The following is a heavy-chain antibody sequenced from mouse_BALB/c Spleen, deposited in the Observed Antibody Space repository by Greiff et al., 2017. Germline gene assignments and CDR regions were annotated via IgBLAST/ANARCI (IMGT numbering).Heavy chain of an antibody. CDR2: IYPGDGDT. CDR3: SLGYDYHYFDY. CDR1: GYAFSSYW. Sequence: LQESGAELVRPGSSVKISCKASGYAFSSYWMNWVKQRPGQGLEWIGQIYPGDGDTNYNGKFKGKATLTADKSSSTAYMQLSSLTSEDSAVYFCSLGYDYHYFDYWGQGTTLTVSS. D-gene: IGHD2-4*01. J-gene: IGHJ2*01. V-gene: IGHV1-80*01.